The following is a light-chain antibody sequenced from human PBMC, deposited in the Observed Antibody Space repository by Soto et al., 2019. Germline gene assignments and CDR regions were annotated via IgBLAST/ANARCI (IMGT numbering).Light chain of an antibody. CDR1: SSDVGGYNY. CDR2: DVN. Sequence: QSALTQPASVSGSPGQSITISCTGTSSDVGGYNYVSWYQQHPGKAPKLMIYDVNNRPSGVSSRFSGSKSGNTASLTISGLQAEDGADYYCSSYTSSSTVVFGGGTQLTVL. J-gene: IGLJ2*01. CDR3: SSYTSSSTVV. V-gene: IGLV2-14*01.